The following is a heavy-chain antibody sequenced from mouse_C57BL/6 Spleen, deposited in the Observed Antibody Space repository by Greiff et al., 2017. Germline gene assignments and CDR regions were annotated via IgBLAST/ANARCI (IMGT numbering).Heavy chain of an antibody. J-gene: IGHJ1*03. CDR3: TPYYSNYYWYFDV. V-gene: IGHV14-4*01. Sequence: EVQLQQSGAELVRPGASVKLSCTASGFNIKDDYMHWVKQRPEQGLEWIGWLDPENGDTEYASKFQGKATITADTSSNPAHLQLSSLTSEDTAVYYCTPYYSNYYWYFDVWGTGTTVTVSS. D-gene: IGHD2-5*01. CDR1: GFNIKDDY. CDR2: LDPENGDT.